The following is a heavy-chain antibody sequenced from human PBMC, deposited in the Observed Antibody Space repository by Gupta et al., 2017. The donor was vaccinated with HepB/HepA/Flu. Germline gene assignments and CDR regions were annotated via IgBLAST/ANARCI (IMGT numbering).Heavy chain of an antibody. J-gene: IGHJ4*02. CDR3: ARGVDYYGTGSHSDY. CDR2: IKQDGSEK. CDR1: GFTFSSHW. Sequence: EVQLVESGGDLVQPGGSRRLSCAASGFTFSSHWINWVRQAPGKGLEWVAHIKQDGSEKNYVGSVKGRFTISRDNAKNSLYLQMNSLRAEDTAFYYCARGVDYYGTGSHSDYWGQGTLVTVSS. D-gene: IGHD3-10*01. V-gene: IGHV3-7*01.